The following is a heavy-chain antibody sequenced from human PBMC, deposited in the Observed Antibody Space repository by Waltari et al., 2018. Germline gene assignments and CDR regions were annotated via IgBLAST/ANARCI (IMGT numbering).Heavy chain of an antibody. CDR3: ARRPTKYFESVGWGFLDF. D-gene: IGHD3-22*01. J-gene: IGHJ4*02. Sequence: VQLQESGPGLVKPSETLSLTCTVSGDFLGDDHWAWIRQAPGKGLECIGYLRHTGSIKLTPSLEGPVSISAVTCKRQFSLRLTSVTGADTAVYYCARRPTKYFESVGWGFLDFWGPGILVTGSS. CDR1: GDFLGDDH. V-gene: IGHV4-59*08. CDR2: LRHTGSI.